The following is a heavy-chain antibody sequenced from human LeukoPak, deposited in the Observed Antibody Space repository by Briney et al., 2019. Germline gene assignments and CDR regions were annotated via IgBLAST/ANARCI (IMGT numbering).Heavy chain of an antibody. V-gene: IGHV3-23*01. CDR1: GFTFSSYA. D-gene: IGHD5-18*01. Sequence: GSVRLSCAASGFTFSSYAMSWVRQAPGKGLEWVSAISGSGGSTYYADSVKGRFTISRDNSKNTLYLQMNSLRAEDTAVYYCAKTFKVWSYGYYFDYWGQGTLVTVSS. CDR2: ISGSGGST. J-gene: IGHJ4*02. CDR3: AKTFKVWSYGYYFDY.